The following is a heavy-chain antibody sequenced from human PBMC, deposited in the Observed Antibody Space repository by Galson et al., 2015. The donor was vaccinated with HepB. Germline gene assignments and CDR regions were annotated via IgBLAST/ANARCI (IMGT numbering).Heavy chain of an antibody. D-gene: IGHD1-26*01. CDR1: GFTFSTYG. J-gene: IGHJ6*02. Sequence: SLRLSCAASGFTFSTYGMHWVRQAPGKGLEWVAVIAYDGSSKYYADSVKGRFTISRDNSKNTLYLQMNSLRAEDTAAYYCAKVRIVGATAYYFGMDVWGQGTTVTVSS. CDR3: AKVRIVGATAYYFGMDV. CDR2: IAYDGSSK. V-gene: IGHV3-30*18.